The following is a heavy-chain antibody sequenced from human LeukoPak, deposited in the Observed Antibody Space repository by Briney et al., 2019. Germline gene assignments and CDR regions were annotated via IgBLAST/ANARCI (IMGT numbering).Heavy chain of an antibody. CDR2: ISYDGSNK. J-gene: IGHJ4*02. V-gene: IGHV3-30*18. CDR1: GFTLSSYG. CDR3: AKGEITMIEVSV. D-gene: IGHD3-22*01. Sequence: QTGGSLRLSCAASGFTLSSYGMHWVRQASGKGLEWVAVISYDGSNKYYADSVKGRFTISRDNSKNTLYLQMNSLRAEDTAVYYCAKGEITMIEVSVWGQGTLVTVSS.